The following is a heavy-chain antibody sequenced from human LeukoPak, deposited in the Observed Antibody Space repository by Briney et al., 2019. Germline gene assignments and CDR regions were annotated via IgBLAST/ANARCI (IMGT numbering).Heavy chain of an antibody. Sequence: GESLKISCKGSGYSFTSYWIGWVRQMPGKGLEWMGIIYPGDSDTRYSPSFQGQVTISADKSISNAYLQWSSLKASDTAMYYCARPNYYDSSGYYYARGGFDIWGQGTMVTVSS. CDR1: GYSFTSYW. CDR2: IYPGDSDT. CDR3: ARPNYYDSSGYYYARGGFDI. J-gene: IGHJ3*02. D-gene: IGHD3-22*01. V-gene: IGHV5-51*01.